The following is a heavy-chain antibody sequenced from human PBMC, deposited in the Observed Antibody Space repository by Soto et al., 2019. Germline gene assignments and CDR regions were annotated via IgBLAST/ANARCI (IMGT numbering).Heavy chain of an antibody. Sequence: SQTLSLTCAISGDSVSSNSAAWNWIRQSPSRGLEWLGRTYYRSKWYNDYAVSVKSRITINPDTSKNQFSLQLNSVTPEDTAVFYCEREVHGPYGVFFFDYGGQGTLVPVSS. CDR2: TYYRSKWYN. CDR3: EREVHGPYGVFFFDY. CDR1: GDSVSSNSAA. J-gene: IGHJ4*02. V-gene: IGHV6-1*01. D-gene: IGHD4-17*01.